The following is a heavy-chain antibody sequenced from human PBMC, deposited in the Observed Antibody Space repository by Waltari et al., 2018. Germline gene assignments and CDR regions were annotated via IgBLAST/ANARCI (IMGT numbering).Heavy chain of an antibody. CDR2: INHAGFT. CDR3: VRLEDCSGPGGNCYSGDIFAMDV. J-gene: IGHJ6*02. V-gene: IGHV4-34*02. D-gene: IGHD2-15*01. Sequence: QVQLLQWGAGILQPSATLSLTCGVYGGSLSTYYWGWIRPPPGKGLEWIGEINHAGFTNYNPSLRSRVSLLVDTSKSQFSLKVNTVTAADTAVYYCVRLEDCSGPGGNCYSGDIFAMDVWGQGTTVTVSS. CDR1: GGSLSTYY.